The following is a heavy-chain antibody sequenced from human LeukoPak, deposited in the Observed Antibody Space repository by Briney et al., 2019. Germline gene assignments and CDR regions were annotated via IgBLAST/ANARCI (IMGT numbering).Heavy chain of an antibody. CDR2: INHSGST. Sequence: SETLSLTCAVYGGSSSGYYWSWIRQPPGKGLEWIGEINHSGSTNYNPSLKSRVTISVDTSKNQFSLKLSSVTAADTAVYYCARGLIRGGGAAGMLRPGRNWFDPWGQGTLVTVSS. V-gene: IGHV4-34*01. J-gene: IGHJ5*02. CDR1: GGSSSGYY. CDR3: ARGLIRGGGAAGMLRPGRNWFDP. D-gene: IGHD3-16*01.